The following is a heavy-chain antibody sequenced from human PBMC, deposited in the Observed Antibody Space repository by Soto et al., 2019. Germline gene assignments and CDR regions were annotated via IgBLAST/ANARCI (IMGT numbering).Heavy chain of an antibody. D-gene: IGHD5-18*01. CDR2: IIPIFGTA. V-gene: IGHV1-69*06. J-gene: IGHJ5*02. CDR1: GGTFSSYA. Sequence: SVKVSCKASGGTFSSYAISWVRQAPGQGLEWMGGIIPIFGTANYAQKFQGRVTITADKSTSTAYMELSSLRSEDTAVYYCAIDRGYSYGSIWFDPWGQGTLVTVSS. CDR3: AIDRGYSYGSIWFDP.